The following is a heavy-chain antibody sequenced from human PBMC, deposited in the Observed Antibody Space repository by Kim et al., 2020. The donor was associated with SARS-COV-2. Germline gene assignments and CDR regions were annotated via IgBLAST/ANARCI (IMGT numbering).Heavy chain of an antibody. CDR1: GGTFSSYA. V-gene: IGHV1-69*13. CDR2: IIPIFGTA. D-gene: IGHD1-1*01. Sequence: SVKVSCKASGGTFSSYAISWVRQAPGQGLEWMGVIIPIFGTANYAQKFQGRVTITADASTSTAYMELSSLRSEDTAVYYCARGRVKLERYNGFDPWGQGTLVTVSS. CDR3: ARGRVKLERYNGFDP. J-gene: IGHJ5*02.